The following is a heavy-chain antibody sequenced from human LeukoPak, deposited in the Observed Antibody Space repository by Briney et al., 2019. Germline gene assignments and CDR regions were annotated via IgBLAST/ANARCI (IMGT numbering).Heavy chain of an antibody. J-gene: IGHJ4*02. CDR2: ISGSGGST. D-gene: IGHD5-12*01. CDR3: ATLGGWLRLYPFDY. CDR1: GFTFSSYA. Sequence: GGSLRLSCAASGFTFSSYAMSWVRQAPGKGLEWVSAISGSGGSTYYADSVKGRFTISRDNSKNTLYLQMNSLRAEDTAVYYCATLGGWLRLYPFDYWGQGTLVTVSS. V-gene: IGHV3-23*01.